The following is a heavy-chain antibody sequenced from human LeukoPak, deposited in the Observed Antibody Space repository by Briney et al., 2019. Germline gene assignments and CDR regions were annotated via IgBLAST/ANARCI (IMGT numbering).Heavy chain of an antibody. Sequence: SETLSLTCTVSSGSISTSNYYWGWVRQPPGKALEWIGNIFYSGSTYYSPSLKSRVTISLDTSRNQFSLKLNSVTAADTAVYYCARGGVGAAAGTSDYWGQGTLVTVSS. V-gene: IGHV4-39*07. CDR3: ARGGVGAAAGTSDY. D-gene: IGHD6-13*01. CDR1: SGSISTSNYY. J-gene: IGHJ4*02. CDR2: IFYSGST.